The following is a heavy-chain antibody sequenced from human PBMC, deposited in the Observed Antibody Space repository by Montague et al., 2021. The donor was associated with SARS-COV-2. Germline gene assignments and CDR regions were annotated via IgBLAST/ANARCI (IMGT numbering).Heavy chain of an antibody. V-gene: IGHV6-1*01. D-gene: IGHD4-17*01. Sequence: CAISGASVWSNTAAWNWIRQSPSGGLEWLGRTNYRSKWTSDYATSVEGRISIDPDTSKNQFFLHLRSVTPEDTGVYYCVRDTGSAQAGFDAWGQGTLVTVSS. CDR2: TNYRSKWTS. CDR1: GASVWSNTAA. J-gene: IGHJ4*02. CDR3: VRDTGSAQAGFDA.